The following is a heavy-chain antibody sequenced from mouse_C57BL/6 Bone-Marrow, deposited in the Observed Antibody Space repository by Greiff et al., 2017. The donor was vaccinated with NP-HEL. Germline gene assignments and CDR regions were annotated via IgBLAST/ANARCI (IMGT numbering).Heavy chain of an antibody. CDR2: IYPGSGNT. CDR3: APGVTTEAMDY. J-gene: IGHJ4*01. V-gene: IGHV1-66*01. CDR1: GYSFTSYY. D-gene: IGHD2-2*01. Sequence: QVQLQQSGPELVKPGASVKLSCKASGYSFTSYYIHWVKQRPGQGLEWIGWIYPGSGNTKYNEKFKGKATLTADTSSSTAYMQLSSLTSEDSAVYYCAPGVTTEAMDYWGQGTSVTVSS.